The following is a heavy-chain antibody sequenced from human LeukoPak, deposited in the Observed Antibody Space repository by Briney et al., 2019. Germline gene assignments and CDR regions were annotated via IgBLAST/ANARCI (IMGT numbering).Heavy chain of an antibody. CDR2: MNPNSGNT. CDR3: VFMYNWNYVIRY. Sequence: ASVKVSCKASGYTFTSYDINWVRQATGQGGEWMGWMNPNSGNTGYAQKFQGRVTITRNTAIRTAYMELSSLRSEDTAVYYCVFMYNWNYVIRYWGQGTLVTVSS. D-gene: IGHD1-7*01. V-gene: IGHV1-8*01. J-gene: IGHJ4*02. CDR1: GYTFTSYD.